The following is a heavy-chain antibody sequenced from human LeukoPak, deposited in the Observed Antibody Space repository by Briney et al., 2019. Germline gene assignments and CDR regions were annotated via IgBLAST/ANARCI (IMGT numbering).Heavy chain of an antibody. CDR1: GDSITDYY. J-gene: IGHJ5*02. Sequence: SETLSLTCTVSGDSITDYYCSWIRQPAGKGLEWIGRIYTSGSTNYNPSLKSRVTMSVDTSKNQFSLKLSSVTAADTAVYYCARVNSSGWYAGWFDPWGQGTLVTVSS. CDR3: ARVNSSGWYAGWFDP. V-gene: IGHV4-4*07. CDR2: IYTSGST. D-gene: IGHD6-19*01.